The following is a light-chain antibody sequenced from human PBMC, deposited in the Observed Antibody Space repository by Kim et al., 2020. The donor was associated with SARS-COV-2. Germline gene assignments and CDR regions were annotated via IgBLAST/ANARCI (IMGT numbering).Light chain of an antibody. CDR2: GAS. Sequence: LSPGERATLSCRASQSVSSSYLAWYQQKPGQAPRLLIYGASSRATGIPDRFSGSGSGTDFTLTISRLEPEDFAVYYCQQYGSSPYTFGQGTKWRS. CDR3: QQYGSSPYT. J-gene: IGKJ2*01. CDR1: QSVSSSY. V-gene: IGKV3-20*01.